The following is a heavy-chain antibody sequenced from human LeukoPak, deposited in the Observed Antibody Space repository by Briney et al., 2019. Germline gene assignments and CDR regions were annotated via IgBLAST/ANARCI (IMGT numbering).Heavy chain of an antibody. CDR2: ISHGGSYR. J-gene: IGHJ4*02. D-gene: IGHD2-15*01. CDR3: AKIHGFCSGGSCYPFYYFDY. V-gene: IGHV3-30*18. CDR1: GFTFSSYS. Sequence: GGSLRLSCAASGFTFSSYSMNWVRQAPGKGLEWVAVISHGGSYRYYADSVKGRFTISRDNSKNTLYLQMNGLRAEDTAVYYCAKIHGFCSGGSCYPFYYFDYWGQGTLVTVSS.